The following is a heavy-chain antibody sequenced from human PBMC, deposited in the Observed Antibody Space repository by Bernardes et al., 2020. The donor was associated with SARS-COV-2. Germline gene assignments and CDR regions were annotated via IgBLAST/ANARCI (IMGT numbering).Heavy chain of an antibody. CDR1: GGSISGHY. CDR3: ASRTVTTRWTFDI. V-gene: IGHV4-59*11. CDR2: IYNSATT. Sequence: SETLSLTCTVSGGSISGHYWSWSRQPPGKGLEWIGNIYNSATTDYNPSLKSRVTISVDTSKKQFSLNLTFVTAADTAVYYCASRTVTTRWTFDIWGQGTMVTVSS. D-gene: IGHD4-17*01. J-gene: IGHJ3*02.